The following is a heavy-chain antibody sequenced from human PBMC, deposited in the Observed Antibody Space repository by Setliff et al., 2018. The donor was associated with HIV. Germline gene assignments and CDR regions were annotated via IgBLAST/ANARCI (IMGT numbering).Heavy chain of an antibody. CDR1: EFTFSRYA. D-gene: IGHD3-10*01. Sequence: GGSLRLSCSASEFTFSRYAMTWVRQAPGKGLEWVSAISGSGIGSYYPDSVKGRFTISRDNSKNTLFLQMNSLRAEDTAVYYCAKDRRYYYGSGSYAAETWGQGTLVTVSS. CDR3: AKDRRYYYGSGSYAAET. J-gene: IGHJ5*02. V-gene: IGHV3-23*01. CDR2: ISGSGIGS.